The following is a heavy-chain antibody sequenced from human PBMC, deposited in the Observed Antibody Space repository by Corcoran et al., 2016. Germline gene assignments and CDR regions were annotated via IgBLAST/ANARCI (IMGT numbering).Heavy chain of an antibody. CDR1: GYIFTNYW. Sequence: EVQLVQSEAEVKNPGESLKISCKDSGYIFTNYWIGWVRQMPGKGLEWMGIIYPDDSDTRYSPSFQGQVTIPADKSVSTAYLHWSSLKASDTAMYYGARHVGCLTVTTTNRYFDLWGRGTQVTVSS. V-gene: IGHV5-51*01. J-gene: IGHJ2*01. CDR3: ARHVGCLTVTTTNRYFDL. CDR2: IYPDDSDT. D-gene: IGHD4-4*01.